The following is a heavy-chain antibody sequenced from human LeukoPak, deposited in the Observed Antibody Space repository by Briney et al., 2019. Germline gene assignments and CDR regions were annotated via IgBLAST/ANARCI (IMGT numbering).Heavy chain of an antibody. CDR2: IMQDGSEK. V-gene: IGHV3-7*01. CDR3: ARFYDSSGSAGRFGAFDI. J-gene: IGHJ3*02. D-gene: IGHD3-22*01. Sequence: GGSLRLSCAASGFTFSSYWMSWVRQAPGKGLEWVANIMQDGSEKYYVDSVKGRFTISRDNAKNSLSLQMNSLRAEDTAVYYCARFYDSSGSAGRFGAFDIWGQGTMVTVSS. CDR1: GFTFSSYW.